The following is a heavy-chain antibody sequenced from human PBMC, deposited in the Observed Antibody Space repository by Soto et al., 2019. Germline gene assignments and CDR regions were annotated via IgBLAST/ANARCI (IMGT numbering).Heavy chain of an antibody. CDR3: ARVKQDVLLWFGDPEGAFDI. CDR1: GYTFTSYG. J-gene: IGHJ3*02. Sequence: GASVKVSCKASGYTFTSYGISWVRQAPGQGLEWMGWISAYKGNTNYAQKLQGRVTMTTDTSTSTAYMELRSLRSDDTAVYYCARVKQDVLLWFGDPEGAFDIWGQGTMVTVSS. CDR2: ISAYKGNT. V-gene: IGHV1-18*01. D-gene: IGHD3-10*01.